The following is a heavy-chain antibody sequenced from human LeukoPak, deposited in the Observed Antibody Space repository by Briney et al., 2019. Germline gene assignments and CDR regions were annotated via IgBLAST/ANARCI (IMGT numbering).Heavy chain of an antibody. Sequence: ASVKVSCKASGYTFTTYAISWVRQAPGQGLEWMGWIGAYDGKTNDAQEFQGRVTVTTDTSTSTAYMELRSLTSDDTAVYYCARVRDFWSGHYNWFDPWGQGTLVTVSS. J-gene: IGHJ5*02. CDR2: IGAYDGKT. V-gene: IGHV1-18*01. CDR1: GYTFTTYA. CDR3: ARVRDFWSGHYNWFDP. D-gene: IGHD3-3*01.